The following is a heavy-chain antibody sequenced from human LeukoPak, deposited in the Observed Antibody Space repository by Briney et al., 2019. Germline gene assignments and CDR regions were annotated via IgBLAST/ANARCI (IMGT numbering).Heavy chain of an antibody. CDR3: AREGEVSSGYNY. CDR1: GGTFSSYA. J-gene: IGHJ4*02. CDR2: IIPIFGTA. V-gene: IGHV1-69*13. D-gene: IGHD6-19*01. Sequence: ATVKVSCKASGGTFSSYAISWVRQAPGQGLKWMGGIIPIFGTANYAQKFQGRVTITADESTSTAYMELSSLRSEDTAVYYCAREGEVSSGYNYWGQGTLVTVSS.